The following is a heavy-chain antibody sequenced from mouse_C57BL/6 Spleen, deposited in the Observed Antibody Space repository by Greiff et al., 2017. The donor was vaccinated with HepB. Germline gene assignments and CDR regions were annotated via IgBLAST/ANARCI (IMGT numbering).Heavy chain of an antibody. J-gene: IGHJ1*03. CDR2: IDPSDSYT. V-gene: IGHV1-59*01. CDR3: GRRIYYSNYRYFDV. Sequence: QVQLQQPGAELVRPGTSVKLSCKASGYTFTSYWMHWVKQRPGQGLEWIGVIDPSDSYTNYNQKFKGKATLTVDTSSSTAYMQLSSLTSEDSAVYYCGRRIYYSNYRYFDVWGTGTTVTVSS. CDR1: GYTFTSYW. D-gene: IGHD2-5*01.